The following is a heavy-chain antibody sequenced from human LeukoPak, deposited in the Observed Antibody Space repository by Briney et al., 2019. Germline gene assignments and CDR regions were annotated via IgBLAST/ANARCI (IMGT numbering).Heavy chain of an antibody. CDR1: GFTFSSYG. CDR3: AKSAGTSSVRGYFDY. CDR2: ISYDGSNK. D-gene: IGHD2-2*01. Sequence: PGRSLRLSCAASGFTFSSYGMHWVRQAPGKGLEWVAVISYDGSNKYYADSVKGRFTISRDNSKNTLYLQMNSLRAEDTAVYYCAKSAGTSSVRGYFDYWGQGTLVTASS. V-gene: IGHV3-30*18. J-gene: IGHJ4*02.